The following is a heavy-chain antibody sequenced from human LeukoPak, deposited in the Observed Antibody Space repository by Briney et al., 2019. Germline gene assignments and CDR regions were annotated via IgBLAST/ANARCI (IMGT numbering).Heavy chain of an antibody. CDR2: IYHIGST. D-gene: IGHD3-10*01. Sequence: PSETLSLTCGVSGYSISRGYYWAWLRPPPGKGLEWIGTIYHIGSTYYNPSLESRVTISVDTSKNEFSLNLSSVTAAGTAVYFCARAGWIITSGIDYWGQGALVTVSS. V-gene: IGHV4-38-2*01. CDR1: GYSISRGYY. J-gene: IGHJ4*02. CDR3: ARAGWIITSGIDY.